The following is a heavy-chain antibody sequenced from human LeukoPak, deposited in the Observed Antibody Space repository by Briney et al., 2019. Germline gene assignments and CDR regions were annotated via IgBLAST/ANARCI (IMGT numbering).Heavy chain of an antibody. CDR2: IYHSGST. CDR3: ARQWGRSYVVDYFDY. V-gene: IGHV4-38-2*01. Sequence: PSETLSLTCAVPGYSISSGYYWGWIRQPPGKGLEWIGSIYHSGSTYYNPSLKSRVTISVDTSKNQFSLKLSSVTAADTAVYYCARQWGRSYVVDYFDYWGQGTLVTVSS. J-gene: IGHJ4*02. CDR1: GYSISSGYY. D-gene: IGHD1-26*01.